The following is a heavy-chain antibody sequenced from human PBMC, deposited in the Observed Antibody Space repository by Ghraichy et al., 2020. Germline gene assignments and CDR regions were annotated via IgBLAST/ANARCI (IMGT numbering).Heavy chain of an antibody. CDR1: GGSINSSY. CDR3: ARNVNVGLTVIWFDP. CDR2: IFSSGST. Sequence: GSLRLSCTVSGGSINSSYWSWIRQPAGKGLEWIGRIFSSGSTNYNPSLRSRVAMSVDTSKSQFSLKLSSVTAADTAVYYCARNVNVGLTVIWFDPWGQGTLVTVSS. D-gene: IGHD2-8*02. J-gene: IGHJ5*02. V-gene: IGHV4-4*07.